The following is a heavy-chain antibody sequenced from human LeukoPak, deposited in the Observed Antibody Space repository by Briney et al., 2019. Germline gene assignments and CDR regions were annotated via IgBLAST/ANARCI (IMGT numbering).Heavy chain of an antibody. CDR3: ARDRYGLYYYMDV. D-gene: IGHD5-18*01. CDR1: GYTFTGYY. J-gene: IGHJ6*03. CDR2: INPNSGGT. Sequence: ASVKVSCKASGYTFTGYYMHWVRQAPGQGLEGMGGINPNSGGTNYAQKFQGRVTMTRDTSISTAYMELSRLRSDDTAVYYCARDRYGLYYYMDVWGKGTTVTVSS. V-gene: IGHV1-2*02.